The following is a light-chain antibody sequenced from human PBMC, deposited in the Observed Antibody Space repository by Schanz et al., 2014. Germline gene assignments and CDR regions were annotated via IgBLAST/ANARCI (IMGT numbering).Light chain of an antibody. V-gene: IGKV3D-15*01. CDR3: HLRSQWRGT. J-gene: IGKJ2*02. CDR1: LSISGL. CDR2: GAS. Sequence: EVLMTQSPATLSVSPGERATLSCRASLSISGLLAWYQQKPGQPPRLLIYGASSRATGIPARFSGSGSGTDFTLTISGREPEEFAVYYCHLRSQWRGTFGRGTKLEIK.